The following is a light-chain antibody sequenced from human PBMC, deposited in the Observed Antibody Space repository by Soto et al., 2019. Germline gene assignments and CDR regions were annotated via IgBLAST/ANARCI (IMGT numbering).Light chain of an antibody. Sequence: DIVMTQSPDSLAVSLGESATINCKSSRSVLYSSNNKDYLAWYQQKPGLPPKLLIYWATTRESGLPDRFSGSGSETDFTLTISSMQAEDVAVYYCQQYYITPRTFGQGTKVDIK. CDR3: QQYYITPRT. V-gene: IGKV4-1*01. J-gene: IGKJ1*01. CDR1: RSVLYSSNNKDY. CDR2: WAT.